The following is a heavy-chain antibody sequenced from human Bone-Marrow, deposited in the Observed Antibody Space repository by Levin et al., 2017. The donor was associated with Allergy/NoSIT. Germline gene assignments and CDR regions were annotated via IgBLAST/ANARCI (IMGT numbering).Heavy chain of an antibody. J-gene: IGHJ6*02. D-gene: IGHD3-10*01. Sequence: ASVKVSCKASGYTFTGYYMHWVRQAPGQGLEWMGWINPNSGGTNYAQKFQGRVTMTRDTSISTAYMELSRLRSDDTAVYYCARGYYGSGSYFTYYYYGMDGWGQGTTVTVSS. CDR1: GYTFTGYY. CDR2: INPNSGGT. V-gene: IGHV1-2*02. CDR3: ARGYYGSGSYFTYYYYGMDG.